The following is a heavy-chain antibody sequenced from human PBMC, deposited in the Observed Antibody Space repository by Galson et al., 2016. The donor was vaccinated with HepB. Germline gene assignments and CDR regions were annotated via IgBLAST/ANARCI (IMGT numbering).Heavy chain of an antibody. D-gene: IGHD2-2*01. V-gene: IGHV3-74*01. J-gene: IGHJ4*02. CDR2: ISTDGSSA. Sequence: CAASGFTFGDYAMHWVRQAPGKGLVWVSRISTDGSSATYADSVKGRFTISRDNAKNTLYLEMNSLRAEDTAVYYCARAPPLPATVGGYDYWGQGTLVTVPS. CDR1: GFTFGDYA. CDR3: ARAPPLPATVGGYDY.